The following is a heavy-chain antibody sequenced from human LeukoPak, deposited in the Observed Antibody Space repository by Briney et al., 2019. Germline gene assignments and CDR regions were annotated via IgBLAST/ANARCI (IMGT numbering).Heavy chain of an antibody. Sequence: SETLSLTCTVSGGSISSYYWSWIRQPPGKGLEWIGNIYYSGSTNYNPSLKSRVTISVDTSKNHFSLKLSSVTAADTAVYYCARESVTAKHSDAFDIWGQGTMVTVSS. V-gene: IGHV4-59*01. CDR2: IYYSGST. D-gene: IGHD2-21*02. CDR3: ARESVTAKHSDAFDI. J-gene: IGHJ3*02. CDR1: GGSISSYY.